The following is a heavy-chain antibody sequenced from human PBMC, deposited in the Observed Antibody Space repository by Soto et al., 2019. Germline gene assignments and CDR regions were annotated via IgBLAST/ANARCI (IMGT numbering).Heavy chain of an antibody. CDR3: ARIYCSTTSCYIDY. CDR2: INQGGSAK. D-gene: IGHD2-2*02. Sequence: EVQLVESGGGLVQPGGSLRLSCAASTFTLSNHWMSWVRQAPGKGLEWVANINQGGSAKYYLDSVKGRFTISRDNAKNSLDLQMNSLRAEDTAVYYCARIYCSTTSCYIDYWGQGTLVTVSS. CDR1: TFTLSNHW. J-gene: IGHJ4*02. V-gene: IGHV3-7*01.